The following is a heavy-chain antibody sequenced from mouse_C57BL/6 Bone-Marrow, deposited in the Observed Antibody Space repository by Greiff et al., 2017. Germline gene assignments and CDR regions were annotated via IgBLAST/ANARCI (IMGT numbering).Heavy chain of an antibody. Sequence: VQLQQSGPELVKPGASVKISCKASGYAFSSSWMNWVKQRPGQGLEWIGRIYPGDGDTNYNGKFKGKATLTADKSSSTAYMQLSSLTSEDSAVXFCARYAVTPWGQGTSVTVSS. CDR1: GYAFSSSW. CDR3: ARYAVTP. V-gene: IGHV1-82*01. J-gene: IGHJ4*01. D-gene: IGHD2-1*01. CDR2: IYPGDGDT.